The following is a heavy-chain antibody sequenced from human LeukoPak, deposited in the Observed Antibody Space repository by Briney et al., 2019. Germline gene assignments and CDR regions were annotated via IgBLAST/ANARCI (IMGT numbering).Heavy chain of an antibody. Sequence: SETLSLTCTVSGGSISSSSYYWGWIRQPPGKGLEWIGSIYYSGSTYCNPSLKSRVTISVDTSKNQFSLKLSSVTAADTAVYYCARQPTIFGVVDAFDIWGQGTMVTVSS. J-gene: IGHJ3*02. CDR2: IYYSGST. CDR3: ARQPTIFGVVDAFDI. CDR1: GGSISSSSYY. V-gene: IGHV4-39*01. D-gene: IGHD3-3*01.